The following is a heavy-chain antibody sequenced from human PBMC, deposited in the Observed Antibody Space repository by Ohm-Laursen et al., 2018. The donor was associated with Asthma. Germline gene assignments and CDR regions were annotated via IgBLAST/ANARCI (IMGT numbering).Heavy chain of an antibody. CDR2: ISSHARNI. V-gene: IGHV3-11*04. Sequence: SLRLSCAASGFTFSDYYMTWIRQAPGKGLEWVSYISSHARNIYYADSVKGRFTISRDDSKNTLYLQMNSLRPDDTAVYYCARDVMEWYLPAFDFWGQGTLVTVSS. CDR3: ARDVMEWYLPAFDF. D-gene: IGHD3-3*01. J-gene: IGHJ4*02. CDR1: GFTFSDYY.